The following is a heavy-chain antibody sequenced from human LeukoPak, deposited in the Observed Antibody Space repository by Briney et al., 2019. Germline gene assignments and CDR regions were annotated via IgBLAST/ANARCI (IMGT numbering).Heavy chain of an antibody. J-gene: IGHJ4*02. CDR2: ISGSGGST. CDR3: AKDPSVNVVVPAARPFDY. CDR1: GFTFSSYA. V-gene: IGHV3-23*01. Sequence: AGGSLRLSCAASGFTFSSYAMSWVRQAPGKGLEWVSAISGSGGSTYYADSVKGRFTISRDNSKNTLYLQMNSLRAEDTAVYYCAKDPSVNVVVPAARPFDYWGQGTLVTVSS. D-gene: IGHD2-2*02.